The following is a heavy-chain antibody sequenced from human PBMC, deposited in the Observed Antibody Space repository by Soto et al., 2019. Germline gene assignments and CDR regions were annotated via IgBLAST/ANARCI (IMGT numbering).Heavy chain of an antibody. V-gene: IGHV1-69*06. D-gene: IGHD3-10*01. J-gene: IGHJ6*02. CDR3: ATHGATTMARGAMKHYYYVMDV. Sequence: QVQLVQSGAEAGKPGSSVKVSCRASGGIFSSFTISWVRQAPGQGLEWLGGIIPIFDTPTYAQKFQGRVTITADKSTNTVSMELSRLRSEDTAVYYCATHGATTMARGAMKHYYYVMDVWGQGTPVTVSS. CDR1: GGIFSSFT. CDR2: IIPIFDTP.